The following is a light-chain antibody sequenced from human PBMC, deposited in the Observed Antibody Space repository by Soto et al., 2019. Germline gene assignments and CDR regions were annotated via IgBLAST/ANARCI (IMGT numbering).Light chain of an antibody. V-gene: IGKV1-5*01. J-gene: IGKJ5*01. CDR2: DAS. Sequence: DIQMTQSPSTLSASIGYRVTMTCRASQSISFWLAWYQQKPGKAPKVLIYDASSLESGVPSRFSGSRSGTEFTLTISSLQPDDFATYYCQQYYNFPTFGQGTRLEIK. CDR1: QSISFW. CDR3: QQYYNFPT.